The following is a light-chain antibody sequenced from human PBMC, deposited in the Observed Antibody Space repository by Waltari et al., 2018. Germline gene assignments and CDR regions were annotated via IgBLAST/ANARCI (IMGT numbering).Light chain of an antibody. CDR3: QHYKNFPLT. Sequence: DVQMTQSPSTLSASVGDRVTITCRASEEINTWLAWYQQKPGKAPKLLISDAASFKSGVPSRFSGSGSGTDFTLTITSMQPDDFATYYCQHYKNFPLTFGGGTNVEV. CDR2: DAA. CDR1: EEINTW. J-gene: IGKJ4*01. V-gene: IGKV1-5*01.